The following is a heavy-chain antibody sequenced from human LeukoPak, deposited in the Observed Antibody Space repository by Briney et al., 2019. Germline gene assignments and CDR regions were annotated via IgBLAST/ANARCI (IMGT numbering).Heavy chain of an antibody. J-gene: IGHJ6*03. D-gene: IGHD3-16*01. CDR2: IYYSGST. CDR3: ARESGGYYYYYMDV. Sequence: PSQTLSLTCTVSGGSTSSGGYYWSWIRQPPGKGLEWIGSIYYSGSTYYNPSLKSRVTISVDTSKNQFSLKLSSVTAADTAVYYCARESGGYYYYYMDVWAKGPRSPSP. V-gene: IGHV4-39*07. CDR1: GGSTSSGGYY.